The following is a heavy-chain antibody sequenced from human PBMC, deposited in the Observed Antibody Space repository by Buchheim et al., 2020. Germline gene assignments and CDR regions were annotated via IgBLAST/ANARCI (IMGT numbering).Heavy chain of an antibody. CDR1: GGSISSSSYF. D-gene: IGHD3-3*01. CDR3: ARDTSYYDSWSGYTTYYYYGMDV. V-gene: IGHV4-39*07. CDR2: IYYSGST. Sequence: QLQLQESGPGLVKPSETLSLTCTVSGGSISSSSYFWGWIRQPPGKGLEWIGSIYYSGSTYYNASLQSRVPISVDPSKNQFSLKLSSVTAADTAVYYCARDTSYYDSWSGYTTYYYYGMDVWGQGTT. J-gene: IGHJ6*02.